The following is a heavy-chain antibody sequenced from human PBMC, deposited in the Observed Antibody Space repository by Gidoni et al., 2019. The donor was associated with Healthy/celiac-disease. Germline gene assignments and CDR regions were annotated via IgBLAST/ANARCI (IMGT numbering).Heavy chain of an antibody. CDR1: GGSFSGYS. Sequence: QVQLQQWGAGLLKPSETLSLTCAVYGGSFSGYSWSWIRQPPGKGLEWIGEINHSGSTNYNPSLTSRVTISVDTSKNQFSLKLSSVTAADTAVYYCARGLRYYDSSVGYWGQGTLVTVSS. CDR3: ARGLRYYDSSVGY. CDR2: INHSGST. J-gene: IGHJ4*02. V-gene: IGHV4-34*01. D-gene: IGHD3-22*01.